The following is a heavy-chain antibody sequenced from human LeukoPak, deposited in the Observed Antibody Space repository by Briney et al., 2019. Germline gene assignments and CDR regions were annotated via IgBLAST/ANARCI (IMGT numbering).Heavy chain of an antibody. CDR1: GFTFSSYS. CDR2: ISSSSSTI. J-gene: IGHJ6*03. V-gene: IGHV3-48*01. CDR3: ARRGSELIRYYYYMDV. D-gene: IGHD1-26*01. Sequence: GGSLRLSCAASGFTFSSYSMNWVRQAPGKGLEWVSYISSSSSTIYYADSVKGRFIISRDNARNSLYLQMNSLRAEDTAVYYCARRGSELIRYYYYMDVWGKGTTLTVSS.